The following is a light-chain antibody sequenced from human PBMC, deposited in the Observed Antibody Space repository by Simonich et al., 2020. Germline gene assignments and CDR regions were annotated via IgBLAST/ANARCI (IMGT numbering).Light chain of an antibody. CDR1: SSNIGAGYD. V-gene: IGLV1-40*01. Sequence: QSVLTQPPSVSGAPGQRVTISCTGRSSNIGAGYDVHWYQQLPGTAPKLLSYGNSKRPSGVPDRFSGSKSGTSASLAITGLQAEDEADYYCQSYDSSLSGSVFGGGTKLTVL. J-gene: IGLJ2*01. CDR2: GNS. CDR3: QSYDSSLSGSV.